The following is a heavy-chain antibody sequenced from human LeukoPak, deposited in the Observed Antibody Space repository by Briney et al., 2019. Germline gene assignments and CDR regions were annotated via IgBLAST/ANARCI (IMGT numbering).Heavy chain of an antibody. CDR3: ARAYSYVIFYFDY. CDR1: GFTFSSYE. Sequence: QPGGSLRLSCAAYGFTFSSYEMNWVRQAPGKGLEWDSYISSSGSTIYYADSVKGRFTISRDNAKNSLYRQMNSLRAEYTAVYYCARAYSYVIFYFDYWGQGTLVTVSS. J-gene: IGHJ4*02. V-gene: IGHV3-48*03. CDR2: ISSSGSTI. D-gene: IGHD5-18*01.